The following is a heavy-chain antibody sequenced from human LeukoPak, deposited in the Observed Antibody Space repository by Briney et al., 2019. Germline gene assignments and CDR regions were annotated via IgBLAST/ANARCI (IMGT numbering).Heavy chain of an antibody. J-gene: IGHJ5*02. D-gene: IGHD6-13*01. V-gene: IGHV3-66*01. CDR2: IYSGGST. CDR3: ARPPYSSSWDPGWFDP. Sequence: GRSLRLSCAASGFTVSSNYISWVRQAPGKGLEWVSLIYSGGSTYYADSVKGRFTISRDNSKNTLYLQMNSLRAEDTAVYYCARPPYSSSWDPGWFDPWGQGTLITVSS. CDR1: GFTVSSNY.